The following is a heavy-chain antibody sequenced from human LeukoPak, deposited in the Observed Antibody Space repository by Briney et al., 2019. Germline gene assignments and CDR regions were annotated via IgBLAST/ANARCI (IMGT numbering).Heavy chain of an antibody. Sequence: ASVKVSCKASGYTFTSYGISWVRQAPGQGLEWMGWISAYNGNTNYAQKLQGRVTMTTDTSTSTAYMELRSLRSDDTAVYYRARATSYSSSSLAYMDVWGKGTTVTVSS. V-gene: IGHV1-18*01. CDR2: ISAYNGNT. CDR1: GYTFTSYG. CDR3: ARATSYSSSSLAYMDV. J-gene: IGHJ6*03. D-gene: IGHD6-6*01.